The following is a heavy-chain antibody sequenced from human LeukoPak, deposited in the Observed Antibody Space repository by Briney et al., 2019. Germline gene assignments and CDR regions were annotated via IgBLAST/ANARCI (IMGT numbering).Heavy chain of an antibody. CDR3: ARGMYSSSYREDY. CDR1: GFTFSSYA. V-gene: IGHV3-64*01. Sequence: PGGSLRLSCAASGFTFSSYAMYWVRQAPGKGLEYVSAISSNGGSTYYANSVKGRFTISRDNSKNTLYLQMNSLRAEDTAVYYCARGMYSSSYREDYWGQGTLVTVSS. D-gene: IGHD6-6*01. CDR2: ISSNGGST. J-gene: IGHJ4*02.